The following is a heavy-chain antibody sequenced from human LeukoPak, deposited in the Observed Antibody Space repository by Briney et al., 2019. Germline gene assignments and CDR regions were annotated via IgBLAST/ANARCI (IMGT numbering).Heavy chain of an antibody. J-gene: IGHJ4*02. CDR3: ARGSTPYSTSSWFDY. D-gene: IGHD6-6*01. V-gene: IGHV3-30*02. Sequence: PGGSLRLSCAASGVQFHQYAMHWVREAPGKGREGVAFIRYHTTNAYYTDSMTGRFTISRANSKNTLYLQITSLTADDTAMYYCARGSTPYSTSSWFDYWGRGTLVTVSS. CDR2: IRYHTTNA. CDR1: GVQFHQYA.